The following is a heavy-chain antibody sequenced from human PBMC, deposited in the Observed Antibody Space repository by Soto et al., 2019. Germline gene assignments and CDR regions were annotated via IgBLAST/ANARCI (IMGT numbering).Heavy chain of an antibody. CDR1: GVSISSSNYY. J-gene: IGHJ4*02. V-gene: IGHV4-39*07. CDR3: ARGPRVRSYYYDSSGYYHIDY. D-gene: IGHD3-22*01. CDR2: IYYSGST. Sequence: SETLSLTCTVSGVSISSSNYYWGWIRQPPGKGLEWIGSIYYSGSTSYNPSLKSRVTISVDTSKNQFSLKLSSVTAADTAVYYCARGPRVRSYYYDSSGYYHIDYWGQGTLVTVSS.